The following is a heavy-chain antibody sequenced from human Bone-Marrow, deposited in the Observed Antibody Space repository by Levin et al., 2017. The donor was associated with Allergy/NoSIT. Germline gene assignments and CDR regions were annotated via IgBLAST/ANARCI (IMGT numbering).Heavy chain of an antibody. CDR1: GFTVSNNY. V-gene: IGHV3-66*01. J-gene: IGHJ4*02. D-gene: IGHD4/OR15-4a*01. CDR2: IYSGGST. Sequence: SCAASGFTVSNNYMRWVRQPPGKGLEWVSLIYSGGSTYYADSVKGRFTISRDNSKNTLYLQMNSLRAEDTAVYYCARGGDYGNYWGQGTLVTVSS. CDR3: ARGGDYGNY.